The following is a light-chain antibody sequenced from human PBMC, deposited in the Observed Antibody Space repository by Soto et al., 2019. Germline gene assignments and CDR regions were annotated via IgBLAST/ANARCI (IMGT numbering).Light chain of an antibody. CDR3: HQYGSSPAT. Sequence: DIVMTQSPDSVAVSLVESATLSCRASQSVSSSFLAWYQQKPGQAPRLLIYGASSRATGIPDRFSGSGSGTDFTLTISRLEPEDFAVYYCHQYGSSPATFGQGTKVDIK. CDR1: QSVSSSF. J-gene: IGKJ1*01. V-gene: IGKV3-20*01. CDR2: GAS.